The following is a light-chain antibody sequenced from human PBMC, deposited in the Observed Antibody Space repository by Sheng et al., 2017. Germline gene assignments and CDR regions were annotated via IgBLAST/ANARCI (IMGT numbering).Light chain of an antibody. CDR2: DAS. CDR1: QSVSSY. CDR3: QQRSNWPWT. J-gene: IGKJ1*01. V-gene: IGKV3-11*01. Sequence: EIVLTQSPATLSLSPGERATLSCRASQSVSSYLAWYQQKPCQAPRLLLYDASNRANGIPARFSGSGSGTDFTLTISSLEPEDFAVYYCQQRSNWPWTFGQGTKVEIK.